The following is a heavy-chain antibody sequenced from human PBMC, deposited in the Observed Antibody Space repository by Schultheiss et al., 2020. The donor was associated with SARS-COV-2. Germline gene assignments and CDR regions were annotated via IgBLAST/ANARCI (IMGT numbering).Heavy chain of an antibody. J-gene: IGHJ4*02. Sequence: SQTLSLTCTVSGGSISSGGYYWSWIRQHPGKGLEWIGYIYYSGSTYYNPSLKSRVTISVDTSKNQFSLKLSSVTAADTAVYYCARGRGGIVVVPAAIYDYWGQGTLVTVSS. CDR1: GGSISSGGYY. CDR3: ARGRGGIVVVPAAIYDY. D-gene: IGHD2-2*01. CDR2: IYYSGST. V-gene: IGHV4-31*03.